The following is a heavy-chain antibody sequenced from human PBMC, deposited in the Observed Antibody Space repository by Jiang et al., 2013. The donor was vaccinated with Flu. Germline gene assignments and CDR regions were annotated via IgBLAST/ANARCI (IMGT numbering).Heavy chain of an antibody. J-gene: IGHJ4*02. CDR2: IYYSGST. D-gene: IGHD3-22*01. CDR1: GDSITNYY. CDR3: ARVRYYYDSSGPRWFDY. Sequence: PGLVKPSETLSLTCTVSGDSITNYYWSWIRQPPGKGLEWVGHIYYSGSTNYNPSLKSRVTISVDTSKNQFYLKLNSVTAADTAVYYCARVRYYYDSSGPRWFDYWGQGTLVTVSS. V-gene: IGHV4-59*01.